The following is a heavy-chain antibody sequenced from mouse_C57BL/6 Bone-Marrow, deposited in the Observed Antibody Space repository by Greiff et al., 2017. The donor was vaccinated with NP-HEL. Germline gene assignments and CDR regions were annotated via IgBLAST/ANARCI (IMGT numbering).Heavy chain of an antibody. V-gene: IGHV1-53*01. D-gene: IGHD1-1*01. J-gene: IGHJ2*01. CDR3: ARIGYYGSSYNFDY. CDR1: GYTFTSYW. CDR2: INPSNGGT. Sequence: QVQLQQPGTELVKPGASGYTFTSYWMHWVKQRPGQGLEWIGNINPSNGGTNYNEKFKSKATLTVDKSSSTAYMQLSSLTSEDSAVYYCARIGYYGSSYNFDYWGQGTTLTVSS.